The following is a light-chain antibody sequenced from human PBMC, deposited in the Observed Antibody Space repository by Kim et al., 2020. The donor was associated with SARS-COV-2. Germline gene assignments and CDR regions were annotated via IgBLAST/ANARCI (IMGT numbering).Light chain of an antibody. CDR1: SMHVGGYNY. CDR3: SSYAGSNNFDVV. J-gene: IGLJ2*01. Sequence: SVTISCTGTSMHVGGYNYVSWYQQHPGKAPKLMIYEVSKRPSGVPDRFSGSKSGNTASLTVSGLQAEDEADYYCSSYAGSNNFDVVFGGGTQLTVL. CDR2: EVS. V-gene: IGLV2-8*01.